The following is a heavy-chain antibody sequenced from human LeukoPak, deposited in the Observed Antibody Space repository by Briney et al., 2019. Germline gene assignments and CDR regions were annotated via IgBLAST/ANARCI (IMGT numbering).Heavy chain of an antibody. CDR2: TSGSGGST. CDR3: AKSGLRGSSSGRVHSFDY. V-gene: IGHV3-23*01. CDR1: GFTFSSYA. D-gene: IGHD6-19*01. Sequence: GGSLRLSCAASGFTFSSYAMSWVRQASGKGLEWVSATSGSGGSTYYADSVKGRFTISRDNSKNTLYLQMNSLRAEDTAVYYCAKSGLRGSSSGRVHSFDYWGQGTLVTVSS. J-gene: IGHJ4*02.